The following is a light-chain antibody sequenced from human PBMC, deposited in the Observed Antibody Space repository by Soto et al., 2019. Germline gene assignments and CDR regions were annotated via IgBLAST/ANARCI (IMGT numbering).Light chain of an antibody. CDR1: SSNIENNN. CDR3: GTWDSSLNGVV. V-gene: IGLV1-51*01. Sequence: QSVLTQPPSASAAPGQKITISCSGSSSNIENNNVYWYQQLPGTAPKLLIYDNNKRPSEIPDRFSGSKSGTSATLGITGLQTGDEADYHCGTWDSSLNGVVFGGGTQLTVL. CDR2: DNN. J-gene: IGLJ2*01.